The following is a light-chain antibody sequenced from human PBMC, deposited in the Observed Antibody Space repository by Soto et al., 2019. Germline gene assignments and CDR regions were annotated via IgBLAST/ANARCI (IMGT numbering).Light chain of an antibody. V-gene: IGKV1D-13*01. Sequence: AIQLTQSPSSLSASVGDRVTITCRASQGISSDLAWYQQKPGKAPKLLIYDASSLESGVPSRFSGSGSGTDFTLTISSLQPEDFATYYCQQFNNYPTFGPGTKVDIK. CDR3: QQFNNYPT. CDR1: QGISSD. J-gene: IGKJ3*01. CDR2: DAS.